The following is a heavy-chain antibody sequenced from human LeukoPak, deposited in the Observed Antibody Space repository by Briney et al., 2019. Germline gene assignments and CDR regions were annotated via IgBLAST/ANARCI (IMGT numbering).Heavy chain of an antibody. CDR1: GGTFSSYA. V-gene: IGHV1-69*13. CDR2: IIPIFGTA. CDR3: AREGVGYCGGDCYRFDY. D-gene: IGHD2-21*01. J-gene: IGHJ4*02. Sequence: SVKVSCKASGGTFSSYAISWVRQAPGQGLEWMGGIIPIFGTANYAQKFQGRVTINADESTSTAYMELSSLRSEDTAVYYCAREGVGYCGGDCYRFDYWGQGTLVTVSS.